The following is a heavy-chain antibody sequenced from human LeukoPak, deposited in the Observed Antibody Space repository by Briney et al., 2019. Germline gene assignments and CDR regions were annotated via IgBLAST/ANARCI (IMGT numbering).Heavy chain of an antibody. J-gene: IGHJ3*02. V-gene: IGHV1-2*04. CDR2: INPSSGGT. Sequence: GASVKVSCKTSGYTFTGYYMHWVRQAPGQGLEWMGWINPSSGGTNYAQKFQGWVTMTRDTSITTAYMELTRLTSDDTAVYYCARDRSAYEWGGAFDIWGQGTMVTVSS. D-gene: IGHD5-12*01. CDR1: GYTFTGYY. CDR3: ARDRSAYEWGGAFDI.